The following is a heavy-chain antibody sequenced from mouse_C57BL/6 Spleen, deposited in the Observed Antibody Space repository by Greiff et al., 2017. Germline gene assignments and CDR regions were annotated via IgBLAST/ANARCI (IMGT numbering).Heavy chain of an antibody. Sequence: VQLQESGGGLVQPKGSLKLSCAASGFSFNTYAMNWVRQAPGKGLEWVARIRSKSNNYATYYADSVKDRFTISRDDSESMLYLQMNNLKTEDTAMYYCVSGYPYYAMDYWGQGTSVTVSS. CDR3: VSGYPYYAMDY. J-gene: IGHJ4*01. D-gene: IGHD2-2*01. V-gene: IGHV10-1*01. CDR2: IRSKSNNYAT. CDR1: GFSFNTYA.